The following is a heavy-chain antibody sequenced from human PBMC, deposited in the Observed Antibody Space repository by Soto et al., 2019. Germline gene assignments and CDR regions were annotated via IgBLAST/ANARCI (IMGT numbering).Heavy chain of an antibody. CDR2: IHYSGST. D-gene: IGHD3-22*01. J-gene: IGHJ4*02. CDR1: GGSVSSGIYY. CDR3: ARAYCYDSSGYYAAY. Sequence: QVQLQESGPGLVKPSETLSLTCTVSGGSVSSGIYYWSWIRQPPGKGLEWIGYIHYSGSTNYNPSLKSRVTISVDTSKNQFSLKLNSVTAADTAVYYCARAYCYDSSGYYAAYWGQGTLVTVSS. V-gene: IGHV4-61*01.